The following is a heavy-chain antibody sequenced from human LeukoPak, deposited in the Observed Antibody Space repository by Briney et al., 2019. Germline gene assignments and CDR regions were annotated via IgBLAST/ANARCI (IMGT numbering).Heavy chain of an antibody. CDR2: IYYSGST. V-gene: IGHV4-59*01. D-gene: IGHD2-15*01. CDR3: AREGNYCSGGSCYDYYFDY. CDR1: GGSISSYY. J-gene: IGHJ4*02. Sequence: PSETLSLTCTVSGGSISSYYWSWIRQPPGKGLEWIGYIYYSGSTNYNPSLKSRVTISVDTSKNQFSLKLSSVTAADTAVYYCAREGNYCSGGSCYDYYFDYWGQGTLVTVSS.